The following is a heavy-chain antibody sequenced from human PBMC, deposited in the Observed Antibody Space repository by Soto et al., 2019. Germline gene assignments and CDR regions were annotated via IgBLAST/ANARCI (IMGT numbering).Heavy chain of an antibody. J-gene: IGHJ4*02. V-gene: IGHV4-39*01. Sequence: SETLSLTCTVSGGSISSSSYYWGWIRQPPGKGLEWIGSIYYSGSTYYNPSLKSRVTISVDTSKNQFSLKLSSVTAADTAVYYCARHGDYYRPHFDYWGQGTLVTVSS. D-gene: IGHD3-22*01. CDR1: GGSISSSSYY. CDR3: ARHGDYYRPHFDY. CDR2: IYYSGST.